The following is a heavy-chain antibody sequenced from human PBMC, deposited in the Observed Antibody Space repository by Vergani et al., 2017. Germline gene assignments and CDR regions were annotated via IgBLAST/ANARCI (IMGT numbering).Heavy chain of an antibody. V-gene: IGHV3-48*03. CDR2: ISSSGSTI. D-gene: IGHD3-16*02. CDR3: ARDRAWGLGELSYFDY. J-gene: IGHJ4*02. Sequence: TASGFTFSSYEINWVRQAPGKGLEWVSYISSSGSTIYYADSVKGRFTISRDNAKNSLYLQMNSLRAEDTAVYYCARDRAWGLGELSYFDYWGQGTLVTVSS. CDR1: GFTFSSYE.